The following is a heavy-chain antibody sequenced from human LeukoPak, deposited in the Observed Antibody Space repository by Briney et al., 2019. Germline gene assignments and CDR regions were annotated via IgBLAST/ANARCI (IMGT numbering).Heavy chain of an antibody. Sequence: PGRSLRLSCAASGFTFSSYAMHWVRQAPGKGLEWVAVISYDGSNKYYADSVKGRFTISRDNSKNTLYLQMNSLRAEDTAVYYCARDLRGSGSYFVYGMDVWGKGTTVTVSS. J-gene: IGHJ6*04. D-gene: IGHD3-10*01. CDR1: GFTFSSYA. CDR2: ISYDGSNK. CDR3: ARDLRGSGSYFVYGMDV. V-gene: IGHV3-30*04.